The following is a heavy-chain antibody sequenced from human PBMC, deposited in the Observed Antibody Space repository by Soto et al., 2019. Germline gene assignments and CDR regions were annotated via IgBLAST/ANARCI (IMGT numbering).Heavy chain of an antibody. J-gene: IGHJ4*02. Sequence: PGGSLRLSCAASEFTFSSYAMSWVRQAPGKGLEWVSAISGSGSSSYYADSVKGRFTISRDNSKNTLYLQMNSLRAEDTAVYYCAKCSPRYSSGLKAYYFDHWGQGP. CDR2: ISGSGSSS. V-gene: IGHV3-23*01. CDR3: AKCSPRYSSGLKAYYFDH. CDR1: EFTFSSYA. D-gene: IGHD6-19*01.